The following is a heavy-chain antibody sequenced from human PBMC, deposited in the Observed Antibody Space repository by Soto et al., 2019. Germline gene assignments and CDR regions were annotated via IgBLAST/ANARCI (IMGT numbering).Heavy chain of an antibody. CDR2: ISGSSEST. CDR3: ARRSSGWYFDY. V-gene: IGHV3-23*01. CDR1: GFTFSSYA. D-gene: IGHD6-19*01. Sequence: GGSLRLSCAASGFTFSSYAMNWVRQGPGKGLEWASVISGSSESTYYADSVKGRFTISRDNSKNTLYLQMNRLRAEDTAVYYCARRSSGWYFDYWGQGTLVTVSS. J-gene: IGHJ4*02.